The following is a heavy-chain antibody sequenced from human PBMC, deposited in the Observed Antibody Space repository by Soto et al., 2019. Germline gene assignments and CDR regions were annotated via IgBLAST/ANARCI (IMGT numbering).Heavy chain of an antibody. Sequence: PSETLSLTCTVTGGTISGYYWPWIRQSAGGGLEWIGRIYSSGSTNYNPSLKSRVTISLDTSMKHFSLRLSSVTAADTAVYYCARGQRFSDWFDPWGQETLVTVSS. D-gene: IGHD3-3*01. V-gene: IGHV4-4*07. J-gene: IGHJ5*02. CDR1: GGTISGYY. CDR3: ARGQRFSDWFDP. CDR2: IYSSGST.